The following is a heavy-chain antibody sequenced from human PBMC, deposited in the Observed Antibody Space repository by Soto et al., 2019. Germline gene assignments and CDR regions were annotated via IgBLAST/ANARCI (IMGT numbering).Heavy chain of an antibody. Sequence: GGSLRLSCTASGLTFGDYAMSWFRQAPGKGLEWVGFIRSKAYGGTTEYAASVKGRFTISRDDSKSIAYLQMNSLKTEDTAVYYCTRDDVFFGVVTQNAFDIWGQGTMVSVSS. CDR3: TRDDVFFGVVTQNAFDI. CDR2: IRSKAYGGTT. D-gene: IGHD3-3*01. CDR1: GLTFGDYA. V-gene: IGHV3-49*03. J-gene: IGHJ3*02.